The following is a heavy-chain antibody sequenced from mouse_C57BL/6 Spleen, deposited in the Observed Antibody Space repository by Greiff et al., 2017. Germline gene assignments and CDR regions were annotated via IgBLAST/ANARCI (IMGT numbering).Heavy chain of an antibody. CDR2: IYPRSGDT. CDR1: GYTFTSYG. D-gene: IGHD2-4*01. Sequence: QVQLQQSGAELARPGASVKLSCKASGYTFTSYGMSWVKQRTGQGLEWIGEIYPRSGDTYYNAKFKGKATLTADKSSSTAYMELRSLTSEDSAVYFCARLTHCDYQYYFDYWGQGTTLTVSS. V-gene: IGHV1-81*01. J-gene: IGHJ2*01. CDR3: ARLTHCDYQYYFDY.